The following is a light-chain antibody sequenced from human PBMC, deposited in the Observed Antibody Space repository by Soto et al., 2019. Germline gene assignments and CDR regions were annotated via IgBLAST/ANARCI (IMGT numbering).Light chain of an antibody. V-gene: IGKV1-39*01. J-gene: IGKJ2*01. CDR3: QQSYSTPQT. Sequence: DIQMTQSPSSLSASVGDRVTITRRASQSISSYLNWYQQKPGKAPKLLIYAASSLQSGVPSRFSGSGSGTDFTLTISSLQPEDFATYYCQQSYSTPQTFGQRTKLEIK. CDR2: AAS. CDR1: QSISSY.